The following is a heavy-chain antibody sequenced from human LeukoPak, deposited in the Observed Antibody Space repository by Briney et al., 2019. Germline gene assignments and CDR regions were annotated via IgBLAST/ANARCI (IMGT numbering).Heavy chain of an antibody. Sequence: SETLSLTCTVSGGSINSNSYYWAWVRQPPGKGLEWIGSIYYTGNTYYNPSLESRITMSVDSSKNQFSLKLNSVTAADTAVYYCAREGYSYRSDWAGATYYYYMDVWGKGTTVTVSS. CDR2: IYYTGNT. V-gene: IGHV4-39*02. D-gene: IGHD5-18*01. CDR1: GGSINSNSYY. J-gene: IGHJ6*03. CDR3: AREGYSYRSDWAGATYYYYMDV.